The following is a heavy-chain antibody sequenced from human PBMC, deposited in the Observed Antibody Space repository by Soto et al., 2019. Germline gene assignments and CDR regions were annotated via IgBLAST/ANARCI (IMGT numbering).Heavy chain of an antibody. CDR3: AKYTRTEHLGES. D-gene: IGHD3-16*01. CDR1: GFTFGIYA. V-gene: IGHV3-23*01. J-gene: IGHJ4*02. Sequence: EDHLLESGGGLVQPGGSLRLSCAASGFTFGIYAMAWVRQAPGKGLEWVSGISSDGGFKGYIDSVRGRFTISRDNSNSRLYLQMNSLRADGTAIYYCAKYTRTEHLGESWGQGTLVTVSS. CDR2: ISSDGGFK.